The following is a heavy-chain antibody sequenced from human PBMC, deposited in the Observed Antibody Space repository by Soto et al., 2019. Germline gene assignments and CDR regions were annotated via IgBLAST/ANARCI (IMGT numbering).Heavy chain of an antibody. J-gene: IGHJ4*02. Sequence: GGSLRLSCAASGFTFSDYYMSWIRQAPGKGLEWVSYISSSGSTIYYADSVKGRFTISRDNAKNSLYLQMNSLRAEDTAVYYCARDTPIYYCSSTSCYFGYWGQGSLVTV. CDR1: GFTFSDYY. D-gene: IGHD2-2*01. CDR3: ARDTPIYYCSSTSCYFGY. V-gene: IGHV3-11*01. CDR2: ISSSGSTI.